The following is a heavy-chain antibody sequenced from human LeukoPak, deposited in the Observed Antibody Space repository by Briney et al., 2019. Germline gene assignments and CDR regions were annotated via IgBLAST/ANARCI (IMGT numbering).Heavy chain of an antibody. V-gene: IGHV4-34*01. CDR1: GGSFTNYY. CDR3: ARGPGTVGLSP. J-gene: IGHJ5*02. Sequence: SETLSLTCNVPGGSFTNYYWSWIRQTPEKGLEWIGQINHSGDTSYNPSLRSRVTLSVDRSKHQFSLKATSVTGADTGVYYCARGPGTVGLSPGGQGTLVTVSS. CDR2: INHSGDT. D-gene: IGHD1/OR15-1a*01.